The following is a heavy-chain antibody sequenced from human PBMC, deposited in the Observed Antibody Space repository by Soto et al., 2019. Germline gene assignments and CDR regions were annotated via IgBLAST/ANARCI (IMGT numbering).Heavy chain of an antibody. J-gene: IGHJ4*02. V-gene: IGHV3-33*01. Sequence: GGSLRLSCAASGFTFSSYGMHWVRQAPGKGLEWVAVIWYDGSNKYYADSVKGRFTISRDNSKNTLYLQMDSLRAEDTAVYYCARDTAMGDFDYWGQGTLVTVSS. CDR2: IWYDGSNK. CDR1: GFTFSSYG. D-gene: IGHD5-18*01. CDR3: ARDTAMGDFDY.